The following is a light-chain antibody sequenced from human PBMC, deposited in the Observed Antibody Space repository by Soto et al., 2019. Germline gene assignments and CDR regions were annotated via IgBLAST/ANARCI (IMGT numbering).Light chain of an antibody. J-gene: IGKJ1*01. CDR3: QQSFSPLWT. CDR2: AAS. V-gene: IGKV1-39*01. CDR1: QSISNY. Sequence: DIQMTQSPSSLSASVGDRVTITCRASQSISNYINWYQQKPGKAPKLLIYAASSMQSWVPSRFSGSGSERDFTRTISSLQPDNSAIYYCQQSFSPLWTFGQGTKVEV.